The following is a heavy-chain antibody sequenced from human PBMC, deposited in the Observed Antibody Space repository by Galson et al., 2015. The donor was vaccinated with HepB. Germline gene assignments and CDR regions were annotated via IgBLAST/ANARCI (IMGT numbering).Heavy chain of an antibody. CDR3: VRGREVDRDSSYDGY. V-gene: IGHV1-2*02. CDR1: GYTFAGYY. D-gene: IGHD6-6*01. CDR2: INPKSGGT. J-gene: IGHJ4*02. Sequence: SVKVSCKASGYTFAGYYMHWVRQAPAQGLEWMGWINPKSGGTNFAQTFQGRVSMTRDTSISTVYMEVSSLTSDDTAIYYCVRGREVDRDSSYDGYWGQGTLVTVSS.